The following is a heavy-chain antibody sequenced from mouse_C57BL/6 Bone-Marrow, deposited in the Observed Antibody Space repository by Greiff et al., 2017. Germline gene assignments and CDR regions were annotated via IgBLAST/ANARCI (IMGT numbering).Heavy chain of an antibody. Sequence: QVQLKESGPGLAQPSQSLSITCTVSGFSFTSYGVHWVRQSPGKGLEWLGVIWSGGSTDYNAAFISRLSISKDNSKSQVFFKMNSLQADDTAIYYCASLAFSYGSSHHWYFDVWGTGTTVTVSS. V-gene: IGHV2-2*01. D-gene: IGHD1-1*01. CDR1: GFSFTSYG. J-gene: IGHJ1*03. CDR3: ASLAFSYGSSHHWYFDV. CDR2: IWSGGST.